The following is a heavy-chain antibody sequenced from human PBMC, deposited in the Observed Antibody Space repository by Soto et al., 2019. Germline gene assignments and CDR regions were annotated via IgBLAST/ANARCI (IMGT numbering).Heavy chain of an antibody. CDR3: GRGSSLTKVEY. Sequence: QVQLVQSGSAVKKPGSSVRVSCKASGGSVSNSAISWLRQAPGQGLEWLGGIIPIFGPAIYARKFQGRFTISADESTGTVYMELNNVRSDGTAVYYCGRGSSLTKVEYWGQGTLVTVSS. V-gene: IGHV1-69*01. J-gene: IGHJ4*02. D-gene: IGHD6-6*01. CDR2: IIPIFGPA. CDR1: GGSVSNSA.